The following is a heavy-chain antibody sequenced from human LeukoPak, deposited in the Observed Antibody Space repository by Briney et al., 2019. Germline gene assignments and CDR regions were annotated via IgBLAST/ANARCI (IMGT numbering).Heavy chain of an antibody. CDR3: ATFGVIVRNNYLDY. CDR2: ITANGDTT. J-gene: IGHJ4*02. D-gene: IGHD3-3*01. Sequence: GGSLRLSCVGFGFIFRSYAVTWVRQAPGKGLDWVSSITANGDTTYYADSVKGRFTISRDNSKNTLYLQMSSLRAEDTAVYYCATFGVIVRNNYLDYWGQGALVAVSS. V-gene: IGHV3-23*01. CDR1: GFIFRSYA.